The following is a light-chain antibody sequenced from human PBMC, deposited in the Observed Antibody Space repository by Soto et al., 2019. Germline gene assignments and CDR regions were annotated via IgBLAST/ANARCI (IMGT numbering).Light chain of an antibody. CDR1: SSDVGGYNY. J-gene: IGLJ1*01. CDR3: SSYAGNNNYV. Sequence: QSVLTQPPSASGSPGQSVTISCTGTSSDVGGYNYVSWYQQHPGKAPKLMIYEVSNRPSGVPDRFSGSKSGDTASLTVSGLQAEDEADYYCSSYAGNNNYVFGTGTKLTVL. CDR2: EVS. V-gene: IGLV2-8*01.